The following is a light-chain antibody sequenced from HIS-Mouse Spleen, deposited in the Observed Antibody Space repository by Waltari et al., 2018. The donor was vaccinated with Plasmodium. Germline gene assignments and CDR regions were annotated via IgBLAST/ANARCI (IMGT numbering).Light chain of an antibody. Sequence: EIVLTQSPGTLSLSPGERATPSCRASQSVSSSYLAWYQQKPGQAPRLLIYGASSRATGIPDRFSGSGSGTDFTLTISRREPEDFAVYYCQQYGSSPLTFGGGTKVEIK. CDR3: QQYGSSPLT. CDR2: GAS. V-gene: IGKV3-20*01. CDR1: QSVSSSY. J-gene: IGKJ4*01.